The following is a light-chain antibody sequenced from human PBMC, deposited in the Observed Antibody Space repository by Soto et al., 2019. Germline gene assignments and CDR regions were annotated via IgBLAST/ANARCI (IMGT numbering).Light chain of an antibody. Sequence: DIQMTQSPSSLSASVGDRVTITCRASRYIRSDLSWYQQRPGQAPKVLIYTASSLQSGVPSRFSGSGSGTDFSLTISSLQPEDVATYYCQYLNSFPLTFGGGTKVEIK. J-gene: IGKJ4*01. CDR3: QYLNSFPLT. CDR2: TAS. CDR1: RYIRSD. V-gene: IGKV1-17*01.